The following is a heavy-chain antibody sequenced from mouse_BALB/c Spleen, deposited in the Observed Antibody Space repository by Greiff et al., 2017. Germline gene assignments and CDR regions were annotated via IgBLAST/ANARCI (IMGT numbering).Heavy chain of an antibody. CDR2: INPSNGGT. V-gene: IGHV1S81*02. CDR3: TRENYRYDPAWFAY. CDR1: GYTFTSYY. Sequence: QVQLQQSGAELVKPGASVKLSCKASGYTFTSYYMYWVKQRPGQGLEWIGEINPSNGGTNFNEKFKSKATLTVDKSSSTAYMQLSSLTSEDSAVYYCTRENYRYDPAWFAYWGQGTLVTVSA. J-gene: IGHJ3*01. D-gene: IGHD2-14*01.